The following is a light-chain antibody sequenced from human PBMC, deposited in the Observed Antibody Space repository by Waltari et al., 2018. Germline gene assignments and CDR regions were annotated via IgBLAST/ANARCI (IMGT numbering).Light chain of an antibody. CDR3: QQTDSFPLT. V-gene: IGKV1-12*01. Sequence: DIQMTQSPSSESASIGDRVTISCRASQDVSTWVAWYQQKPGKAPNLLISAASSLQSGVPSRFSGSGSGTDFTLTISGLQPEDFTIYFCQQTDSFPLTFGGGTKVELK. CDR1: QDVSTW. J-gene: IGKJ4*01. CDR2: AAS.